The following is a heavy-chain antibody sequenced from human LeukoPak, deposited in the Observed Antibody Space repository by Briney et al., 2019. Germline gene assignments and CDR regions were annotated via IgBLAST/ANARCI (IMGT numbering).Heavy chain of an antibody. D-gene: IGHD4-11*01. CDR1: GYVFNKYG. V-gene: IGHV1-18*01. CDR2: ISAYDGKR. CDR3: SRVDYSDFGGSLH. Sequence: GASVKVSCKASGYVFNKYGITWVRQAPGQGLEWMGWISAYDGKRDFAQRFHDRLTMTTDTSTSTAYMELRNLRSDDTAIYYCSRVDYSDFGGSLHWGQGTLVTVSS. J-gene: IGHJ4*02.